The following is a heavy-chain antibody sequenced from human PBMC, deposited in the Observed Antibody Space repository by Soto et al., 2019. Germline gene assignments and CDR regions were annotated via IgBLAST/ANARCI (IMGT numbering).Heavy chain of an antibody. CDR3: ARGGALQWLVPEDY. CDR2: LRSKAYGGTP. D-gene: IGHD6-19*01. Sequence: EVQLVESGGGLVQPGRSLRLSCTASGFTFGDYAMSWFRQAPGKGLEWVGFLRSKAYGGTPEYAASVKGRFTISRDDSDRIASLQMNSLKTEDTAVYYCARGGALQWLVPEDYWGQGTVVTVSS. CDR1: GFTFGDYA. J-gene: IGHJ4*02. V-gene: IGHV3-49*03.